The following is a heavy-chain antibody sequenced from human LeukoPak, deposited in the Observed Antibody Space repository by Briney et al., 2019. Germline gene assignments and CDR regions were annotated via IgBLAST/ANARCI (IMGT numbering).Heavy chain of an antibody. D-gene: IGHD4/OR15-4a*01. CDR1: GFTFISHC. CDR3: ARDEYGRSSRDGAFDM. V-gene: IGHV3-21*01. J-gene: IGHJ3*02. Sequence: GGSLRRSCAASGFTFISHCMTWVRQAPGKGLEWVSSISISSSYIYYADSVKGRFTISRDNRKNSIYLQMNSLRAEDTAVYYCARDEYGRSSRDGAFDMWGQGTMVTVSS. CDR2: ISISSSYI.